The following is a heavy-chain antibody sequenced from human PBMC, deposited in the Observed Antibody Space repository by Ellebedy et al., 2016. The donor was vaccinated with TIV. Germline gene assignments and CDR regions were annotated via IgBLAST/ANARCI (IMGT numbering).Heavy chain of an antibody. J-gene: IGHJ5*02. D-gene: IGHD3-10*01. CDR1: AGSISSSSYY. CDR3: ALHAIIRGSNWFDP. V-gene: IGHV4-39*01. CDR2: IYYSGST. Sequence: MPSETLSLTCTVSAGSISSSSYYWGWIRQPPGKGLEWIGSIYYSGSTYYNPSLKSRVTISVDTSKNQFSLKLSSVTAADTAVYYCALHAIIRGSNWFDPWGQGTLVTVSS.